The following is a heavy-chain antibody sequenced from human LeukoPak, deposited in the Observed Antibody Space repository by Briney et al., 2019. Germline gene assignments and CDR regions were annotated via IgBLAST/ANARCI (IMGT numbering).Heavy chain of an antibody. J-gene: IGHJ6*03. D-gene: IGHD3-10*01. CDR2: IYYSGST. CDR3: AGGGYYYGSGRLSYYYYYMDV. V-gene: IGHV4-31*03. Sequence: PSQTLSLTCTVSGVSISSGGYYWRWIRQHPGKGLEWIGYIYYSGSTYYNPSLKSRVTISVDTSKNQFSLKLSFLTAADTAVYYCAGGGYYYGSGRLSYYYYYMDVWGKGTTVTVSS. CDR1: GVSISSGGYY.